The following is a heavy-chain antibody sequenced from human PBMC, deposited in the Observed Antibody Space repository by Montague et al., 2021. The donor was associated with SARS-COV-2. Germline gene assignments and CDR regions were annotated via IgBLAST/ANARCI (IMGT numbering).Heavy chain of an antibody. V-gene: IGHV4-34*01. J-gene: IGHJ4*02. D-gene: IGHD3-22*01. Sequence: SETLSLTCAFYGGSFSGYYWSWIRQPPGKGLEWIGEINHSGSTNYNPSLKSRVTISVDTSKNQFSLRVTSVTAADTAVYFCAGDQRQLDSNGPRIDYWGQGALVTVAS. CDR1: GGSFSGYY. CDR2: INHSGST. CDR3: AGDQRQLDSNGPRIDY.